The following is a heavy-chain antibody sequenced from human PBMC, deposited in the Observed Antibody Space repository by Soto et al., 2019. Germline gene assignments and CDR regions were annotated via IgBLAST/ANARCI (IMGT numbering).Heavy chain of an antibody. CDR3: ARDITVRGVRISGMDV. D-gene: IGHD3-10*02. CDR2: IWYDGSNK. Sequence: QVQLVESGGGVVQPGRSLRLSCAASGFTFSSYGMHWVRQAPGKGLEWVAVIWYDGSNKYYADSVKGRFTISRDNSKNTLYLQMNSLRAEDTAVYYCARDITVRGVRISGMDVWGQGTTVTVSS. CDR1: GFTFSSYG. V-gene: IGHV3-33*01. J-gene: IGHJ6*02.